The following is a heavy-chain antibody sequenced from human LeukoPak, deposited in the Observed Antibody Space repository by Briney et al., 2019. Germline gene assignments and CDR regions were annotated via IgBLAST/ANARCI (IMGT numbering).Heavy chain of an antibody. CDR1: GGSISSSSYY. CDR3: ARRLAGTEDY. CDR2: IYYSGST. V-gene: IGHV4-39*01. D-gene: IGHD6-13*01. Sequence: SETLSLTCTVSGGSISSSSYYWGWIRQPPGKGLEWIGSIYYSGSTYYNPSLKSRVTISVATSKNQFSLKLSSVTAADTAVYYCARRLAGTEDYWGQGTLVTVSS. J-gene: IGHJ4*02.